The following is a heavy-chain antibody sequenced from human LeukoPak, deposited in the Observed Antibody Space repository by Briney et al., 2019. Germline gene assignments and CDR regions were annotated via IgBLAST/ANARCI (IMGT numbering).Heavy chain of an antibody. CDR3: ARGGYDSSGCDY. D-gene: IGHD3-22*01. CDR1: GFTFSSYS. V-gene: IGHV3-21*01. J-gene: IGHJ4*02. CDR2: ISSSSYI. Sequence: PGGSLRLSCAASGFTFSSYSMNWVRQAPGKGLEWVSSISSSSYIHYADSVKGRFTISRDNAKNSLYLQMNSLRAEDTAVYYCARGGYDSSGCDYWGQGTLVTVSS.